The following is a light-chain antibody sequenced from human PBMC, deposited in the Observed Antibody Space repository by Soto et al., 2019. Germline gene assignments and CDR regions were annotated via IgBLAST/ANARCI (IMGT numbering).Light chain of an antibody. J-gene: IGLJ2*01. CDR1: SSNVGGYNY. V-gene: IGLV2-14*01. CDR2: EVS. CDR3: SSYTTSSTVV. Sequence: QSVLTQPASVSGSPGQSITISCTGTSSNVGGYNYVSWYQHHPGKAPKVMTYEVSNRPSGVSNRFSGSKSGNTASLTISGLQAEDEADYYCSSYTTSSTVVFGGGTKVTVL.